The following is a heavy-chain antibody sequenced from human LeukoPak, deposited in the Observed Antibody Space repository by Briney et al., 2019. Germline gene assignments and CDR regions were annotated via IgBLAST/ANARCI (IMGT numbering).Heavy chain of an antibody. Sequence: SETLSLTCTVSGGSVSSSAYYWGWIRQTPGKGLEWIGNAYVNGHTYYNPSLKSRVTIAVDTSKNEFSLKLSSVTAADTAVYYCARLGGYNLSRNAFDIWGRGTLVTVSS. V-gene: IGHV4-39*01. D-gene: IGHD5-24*01. CDR3: ARLGGYNLSRNAFDI. CDR2: AYVNGHT. J-gene: IGHJ3*02. CDR1: GGSVSSSAYY.